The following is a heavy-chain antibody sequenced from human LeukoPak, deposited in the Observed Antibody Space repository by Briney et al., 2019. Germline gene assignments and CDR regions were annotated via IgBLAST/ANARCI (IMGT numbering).Heavy chain of an antibody. J-gene: IGHJ6*03. V-gene: IGHV3-30*03. D-gene: IGHD1-26*01. CDR3: ARVCGSPRGYYYYMDV. CDR2: ISYDGSNK. CDR1: GFTFSSYG. Sequence: GGSLRLSCAASGFTFSSYGMHWVRQAPGKGLEWVAVISYDGSNKYYADSVKGRFTISRDNSKNTLYLQMNSLRAEDTAVYYCARVCGSPRGYYYYMDVWGKGTTVTISS.